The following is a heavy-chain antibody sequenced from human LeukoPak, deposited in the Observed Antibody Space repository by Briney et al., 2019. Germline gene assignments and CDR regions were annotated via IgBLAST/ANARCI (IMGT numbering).Heavy chain of an antibody. D-gene: IGHD3-10*01. Sequence: SETLSLTCTVSGGSISSYYWSWIRQPPGKGLEWIGYIYYSGSTNYNPSLKSRVTISVDTSKNQFSLKLSSVTAADTAVYYGARLQDYYGSGSRFFDYWGQGTLVTVSS. V-gene: IGHV4-59*08. CDR1: GGSISSYY. CDR3: ARLQDYYGSGSRFFDY. CDR2: IYYSGST. J-gene: IGHJ4*02.